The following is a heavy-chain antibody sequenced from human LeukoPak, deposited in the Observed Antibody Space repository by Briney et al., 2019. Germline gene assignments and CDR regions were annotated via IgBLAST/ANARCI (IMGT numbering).Heavy chain of an antibody. Sequence: PGGSLRLSCAASGFTFSKYQMNWVRQAPGKGLEWVSYISDSVSTIYYADSVKGRFTISRDNAKNSLFLQMTSLRAEDTAVYYCARFGMGPTSFDFWGQGTLVTVSS. CDR1: GFTFSKYQ. D-gene: IGHD3-10*01. CDR3: ARFGMGPTSFDF. V-gene: IGHV3-48*03. J-gene: IGHJ4*02. CDR2: ISDSVSTI.